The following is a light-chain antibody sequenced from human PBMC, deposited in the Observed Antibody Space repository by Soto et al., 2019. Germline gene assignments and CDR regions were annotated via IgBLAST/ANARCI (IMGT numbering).Light chain of an antibody. J-gene: IGKJ4*01. V-gene: IGKV3-15*01. CDR1: QSLSSN. CDR2: GAS. CDR3: QQYNNWLST. Sequence: EIVMTQSPATLSVSPGERATLSCRASQSLSSNLAWYQQNPGQAPRLLIYGASTRATGIPARFSGSGSGTEFTLTISSLQSEDYAVYYCQQYNNWLSTFGGGTKVEIK.